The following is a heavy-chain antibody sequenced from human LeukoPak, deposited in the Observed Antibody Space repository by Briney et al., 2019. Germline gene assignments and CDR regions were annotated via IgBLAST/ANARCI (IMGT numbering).Heavy chain of an antibody. CDR3: ARGLFTGGTNYGF. CDR2: ISYDGSNK. V-gene: IGHV3-30-3*01. CDR1: GFTFSTYA. D-gene: IGHD1-26*01. J-gene: IGHJ4*02. Sequence: GGSLRLSCAASGFTFSTYAMHWGRQAPGKGLEWVAVISYDGSNKYYADSVKGRFTISRDNSKNTLYLQMNSLRAEDTAVYYCARGLFTGGTNYGFWGQGTLVTVSS.